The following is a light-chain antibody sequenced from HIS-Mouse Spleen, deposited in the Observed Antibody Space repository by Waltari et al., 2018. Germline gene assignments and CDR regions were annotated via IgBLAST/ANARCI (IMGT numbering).Light chain of an antibody. CDR3: AAWDDSDWV. Sequence: QSVLTQPPSASGTPGQRVTISCSGSSSNIGSNYVYWYHQLPGTAPQTLTKRDNTRPSGVPDRVSGSKSGTSASLAISGLRSEDEADYYCAAWDDSDWVFGGGTKLTVL. CDR2: RDN. V-gene: IGLV1-47*01. CDR1: SSNIGSNY. J-gene: IGLJ3*02.